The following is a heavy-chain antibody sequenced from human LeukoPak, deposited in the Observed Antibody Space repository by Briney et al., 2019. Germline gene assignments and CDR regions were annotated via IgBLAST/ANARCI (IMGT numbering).Heavy chain of an antibody. CDR1: GGSFSGYY. J-gene: IGHJ6*03. D-gene: IGHD3-10*01. Sequence: PSETLSLTCAVYGGSFSGYYWSWIRQPPGKGLEWIGEINHSGSTNYNPSLKSRVTISVDTSKNQFSLKLSSVTAADTAVYYCARAGMYYYGSGSQRAMDVWGKGTTVTISS. CDR2: INHSGST. V-gene: IGHV4-34*01. CDR3: ARAGMYYYGSGSQRAMDV.